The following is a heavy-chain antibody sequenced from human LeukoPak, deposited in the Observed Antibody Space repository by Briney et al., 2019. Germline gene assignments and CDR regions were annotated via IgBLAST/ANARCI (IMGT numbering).Heavy chain of an antibody. D-gene: IGHD1-14*01. Sequence: GGSLRLSCAASGLTFSTAWMSWVRQAPGKGLEWVSVIYSGGSTYYADSVKGRFTISRDNSKNTLYLQMNSLRAEDTAVYYCAKDWNHLFHYFDYWGQGTLVTVSS. CDR2: IYSGGST. CDR3: AKDWNHLFHYFDY. CDR1: GLTFSTAW. V-gene: IGHV3-66*02. J-gene: IGHJ4*02.